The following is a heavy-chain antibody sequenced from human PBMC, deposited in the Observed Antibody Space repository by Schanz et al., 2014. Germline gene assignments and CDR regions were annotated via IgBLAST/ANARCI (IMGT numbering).Heavy chain of an antibody. J-gene: IGHJ4*02. CDR2: ITNKPNNYNT. CDR3: ARGTDTAMEHRPFDY. D-gene: IGHD5-18*01. V-gene: IGHV3-72*01. CDR1: GFTFSDHY. Sequence: EVQLVESGGGMVQPGGSLRLSCAASGFTFSDHYMDWVRQAPGKGLEWVGRITNKPNNYNTEYAASVKGRFTISRDDSRNSLYLQMSSLKTEDTAVYYCARGTDTAMEHRPFDYWGQGTLVTVSS.